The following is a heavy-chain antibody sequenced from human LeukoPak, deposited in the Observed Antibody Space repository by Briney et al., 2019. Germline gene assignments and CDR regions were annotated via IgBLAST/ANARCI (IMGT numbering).Heavy chain of an antibody. J-gene: IGHJ6*03. CDR2: IYYSGRT. V-gene: IGHV4-59*01. CDR1: ACSINGFC. CDR3: RRTRIHYYDSSGYYFKNYYYYMDG. Sequence: SETLSLTCTVYACSINGFCWRWMPQRPGQELECIGYIYYSGRTNYNPSLKSRVTISVNTSKKQFSLKLSSVTAATTAAYYCRRTRIHYYDSSGYYFKNYYYYMDGWRRGTTVTISS. D-gene: IGHD3-22*01.